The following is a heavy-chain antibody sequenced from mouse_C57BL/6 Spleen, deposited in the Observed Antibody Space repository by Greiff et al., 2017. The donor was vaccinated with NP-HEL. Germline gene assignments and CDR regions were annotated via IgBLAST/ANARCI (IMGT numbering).Heavy chain of an antibody. Sequence: QVQLQQPGAELVRPGTSVKLSCKASGYTFTSYWMHWVKQRPGQGLEWIGVIDPSDSYTNYNQKFKGKATLTVDTSSSTAYMQLSSLTSEDSSVYYCARYDGYPYWYFDGWGTGTTVTVSS. D-gene: IGHD2-3*01. CDR3: ARYDGYPYWYFDG. CDR1: GYTFTSYW. V-gene: IGHV1-59*01. J-gene: IGHJ1*03. CDR2: IDPSDSYT.